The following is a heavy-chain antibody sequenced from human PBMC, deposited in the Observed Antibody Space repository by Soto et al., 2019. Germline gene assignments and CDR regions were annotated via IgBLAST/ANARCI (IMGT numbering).Heavy chain of an antibody. J-gene: IGHJ5*02. D-gene: IGHD2-2*02. Sequence: ASVKVSCKASGYTFTGYYIRWVRQAPGLGLEGMGWINPNSGVTNYAQNFQGRVTMTRDASISTAYMELNRLRSDDTAVYYCARILVPSTIGWFDPWGQGTLVTVSS. CDR3: ARILVPSTIGWFDP. CDR1: GYTFTGYY. CDR2: INPNSGVT. V-gene: IGHV1-2*02.